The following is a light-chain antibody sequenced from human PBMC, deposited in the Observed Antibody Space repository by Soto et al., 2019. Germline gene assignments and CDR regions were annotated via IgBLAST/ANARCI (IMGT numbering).Light chain of an antibody. V-gene: IGLV1-44*01. CDR3: AAWDDSLNGVV. CDR2: RDY. CDR1: GSNIGTYT. J-gene: IGLJ3*02. Sequence: QSVLTQTPSASGTPGQRVTISCSGSGSNIGTYTANWYQQLPGTAPRLLFYRDYQRPSWVPARFSASKTGTSASLAISGLQSEDEADYYCAAWDDSLNGVVFGGGTKVTVL.